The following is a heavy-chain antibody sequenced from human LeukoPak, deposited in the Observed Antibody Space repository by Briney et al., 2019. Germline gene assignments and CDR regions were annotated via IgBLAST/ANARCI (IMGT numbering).Heavy chain of an antibody. J-gene: IGHJ4*02. V-gene: IGHV3-9*03. CDR1: GFTFDDYA. CDR2: ISWNSGSI. Sequence: GGSLRLSCAASGFTFDDYAMHWVRQAPGKGLEWVSGISWNSGSIGYADSVKGRFTISRDNAKNSLYLQMNSPRAEDMALYYCAKDNTAMVTPLFDYWGQGTLVTVSS. D-gene: IGHD5-18*01. CDR3: AKDNTAMVTPLFDY.